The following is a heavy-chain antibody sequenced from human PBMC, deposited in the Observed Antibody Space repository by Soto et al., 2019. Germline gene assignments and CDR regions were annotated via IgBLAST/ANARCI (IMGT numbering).Heavy chain of an antibody. D-gene: IGHD6-6*01. V-gene: IGHV1-3*01. CDR1: GQTFTSYA. Sequence: ASAKFSCRASGQTFTSYAMHWLRQARGQRLEWMGWISAGNGSTKDSQKFQGRVTIARDTSASTACMELRSLRSEDTAVYYCARDFRSYRSSSGRWFDPWGQGTLVTVSS. CDR3: ARDFRSYRSSSGRWFDP. J-gene: IGHJ5*02. CDR2: ISAGNGST.